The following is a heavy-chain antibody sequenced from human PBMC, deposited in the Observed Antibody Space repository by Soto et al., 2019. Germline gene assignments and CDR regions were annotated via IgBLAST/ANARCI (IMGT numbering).Heavy chain of an antibody. D-gene: IGHD5-18*01. CDR1: GYTFTSSG. J-gene: IGHJ2*01. V-gene: IGHV1-18*01. CDR2: ISAYNGNT. CDR3: ARDWGIVDTAMVIPPSNWYFDL. Sequence: QVQLVQSGAEVKKPGASVKVSCKASGYTFTSSGISWVRQAPGQGLEWMGWISAYNGNTNYAQKLQGRVPMTTDTPTSTDYMDLRSLRSDDTDVYYCARDWGIVDTAMVIPPSNWYFDLWGRGTLVTVSS.